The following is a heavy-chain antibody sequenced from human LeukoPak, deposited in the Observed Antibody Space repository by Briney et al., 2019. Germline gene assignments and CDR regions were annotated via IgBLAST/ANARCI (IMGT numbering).Heavy chain of an antibody. CDR1: GFTVITND. D-gene: IGHD1-14*01. V-gene: IGHV3-53*01. Sequence: GGSLRLSCAGSGFTVITNDMTWVRQAPRKGLEWVSVLYSDGNTKYADSVQGRFTISRDNSKNTLYLEMNSLSPDDTAVYYCARGVEPLAANTLAYWGQGTLVTVSS. CDR2: LYSDGNT. J-gene: IGHJ4*02. CDR3: ARGVEPLAANTLAY.